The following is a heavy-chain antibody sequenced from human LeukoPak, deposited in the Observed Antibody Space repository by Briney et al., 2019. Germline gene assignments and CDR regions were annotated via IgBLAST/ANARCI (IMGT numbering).Heavy chain of an antibody. J-gene: IGHJ3*02. CDR3: ATEGFRGALFHI. CDR1: GFTVSSNY. V-gene: IGHV3-66*01. Sequence: GGSLRLSCAASGFTVSSNYMSWVRQAPGKGLEWVSVLYSGGNTYYADSVQGRFTISRDNSRNTLYLQMNSLRVEDTAVYYCATEGFRGALFHIWGQGTVVTVSS. D-gene: IGHD3-10*01. CDR2: LYSGGNT.